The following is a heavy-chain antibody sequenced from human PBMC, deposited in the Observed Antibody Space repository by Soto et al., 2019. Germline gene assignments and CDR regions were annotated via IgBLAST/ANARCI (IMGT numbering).Heavy chain of an antibody. D-gene: IGHD6-6*01. CDR2: INHSGST. J-gene: IGHJ6*03. CDR1: GGSFSGYY. Sequence: SETLSLTCAVYGGSFSGYYWSWIRQPPGKGLEWIGEINHSGSTNYNPSLKSRVTISVDTSKNQFSLKLSSVTAADTAVYYCARGRPIAARAFYYYYYYYMDVWGKGTTVT. CDR3: ARGRPIAARAFYYYYYYYMDV. V-gene: IGHV4-34*01.